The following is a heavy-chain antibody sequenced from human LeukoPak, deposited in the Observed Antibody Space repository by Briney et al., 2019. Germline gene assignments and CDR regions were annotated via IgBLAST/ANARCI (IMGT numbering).Heavy chain of an antibody. Sequence: GGSLRLSCAASGFTFSSYAMSWIRQAPGKGLEWLSAISPTTGTTFYADSVKGRFTISRDNSKNTLYLQMNSLRAEDTAVYYCAKSVFGVVVVPAAAEWGQGTLVTVSS. CDR3: AKSVFGVVVVPAAAE. J-gene: IGHJ4*02. CDR2: ISPTTGTT. D-gene: IGHD2-2*01. CDR1: GFTFSSYA. V-gene: IGHV3-23*01.